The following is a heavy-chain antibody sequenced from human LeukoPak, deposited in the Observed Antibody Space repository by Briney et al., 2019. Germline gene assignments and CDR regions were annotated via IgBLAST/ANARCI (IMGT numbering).Heavy chain of an antibody. V-gene: IGHV4-34*01. CDR3: AKESSGWFDY. CDR2: INHSGST. D-gene: IGHD6-19*01. J-gene: IGHJ4*02. Sequence: SETLSLTCAVYGGSFSGYYWSWIRQPPGKGLEWIGEINHSGSTNYNPSLKSRVTISVDTSKNQFSLKLSSVTAEDTAVYYCAKESSGWFDYWGQGTLVTVSS. CDR1: GGSFSGYY.